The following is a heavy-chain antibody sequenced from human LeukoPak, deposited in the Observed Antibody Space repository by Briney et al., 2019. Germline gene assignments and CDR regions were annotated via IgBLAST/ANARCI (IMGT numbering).Heavy chain of an antibody. CDR2: ISNGGGVT. CDR1: GFXFSSYA. J-gene: IGHJ4*02. Sequence: GGSLRLSCAASGFXFSSYAISWVRQAPGKGLEWVSTISNGGGVTYYADSVKGRFTFSRDNSKNTLYVQMNSLSAEDTAVYYCAKVDGFSRGYFDYWGQGTLVTVSS. CDR3: AKVDGFSRGYFDY. V-gene: IGHV3-23*01. D-gene: IGHD3-22*01.